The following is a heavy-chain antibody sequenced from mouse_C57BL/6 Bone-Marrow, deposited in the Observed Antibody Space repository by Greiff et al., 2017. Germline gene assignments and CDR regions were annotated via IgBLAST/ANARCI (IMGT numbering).Heavy chain of an antibody. CDR1: GYTFTSYW. V-gene: IGHV1-52*01. Sequence: QVQLQQPGAELVRPGSSVKLSCKASGYTFTSYWMHWVKQRPIQGLEWIGNIDPSDSETHYNQKFKDKATLTVDKSSSTAYMQLSSLTAEDSAVWYCARDFNDAYAMDYGGQGNSVTVSS. J-gene: IGHJ4*01. CDR2: IDPSDSET. CDR3: ARDFNDAYAMDY.